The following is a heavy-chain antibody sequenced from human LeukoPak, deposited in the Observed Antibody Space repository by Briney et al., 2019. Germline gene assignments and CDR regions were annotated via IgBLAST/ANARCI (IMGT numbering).Heavy chain of an antibody. D-gene: IGHD6-13*01. CDR1: GYSFSSDW. V-gene: IGHV5-51*01. CDR2: IYPGDSDT. J-gene: IGHJ4*02. Sequence: KHGESLKISCKASGYSFSSDWIGWVRQMPGKGLEWMGIIYPGDSDTRYSPSFQGQVTISADKSISTAYLQWSSLKASDTAMYYCARQTAAGTQDYWGQGTLVTVSS. CDR3: ARQTAAGTQDY.